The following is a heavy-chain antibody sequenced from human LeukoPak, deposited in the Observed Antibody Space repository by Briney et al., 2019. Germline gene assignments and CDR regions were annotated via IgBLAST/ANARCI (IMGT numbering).Heavy chain of an antibody. D-gene: IGHD2-21*02. V-gene: IGHV3-23*01. CDR1: GFTFSTSA. CDR3: AKGGHDFNPFYW. Sequence: GGSLRLSCAASGFTFSTSAMGWVRQAPGKGLEWVSSIKGGGGDPFYANSVKGRFTISRDNSKNTLFLQLNSLRADDSAVYYCAKGGHDFNPFYWWGQGTLVTVSS. J-gene: IGHJ4*02. CDR2: IKGGGGDP.